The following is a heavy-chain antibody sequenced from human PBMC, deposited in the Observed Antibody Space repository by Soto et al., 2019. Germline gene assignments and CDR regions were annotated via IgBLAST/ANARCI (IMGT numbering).Heavy chain of an antibody. V-gene: IGHV4-39*02. Sequence: QLQLQESGPGLVKPSETLSLTCTVSGGSISSSSYYWGWIRQPPGKGLEWIGSIYYSGSTYYNPSLKSRVTISVDTSKNQFSLKLSSVTAADTAVYYCAREDSGYIPRGDAFDIWGQGTMVTVS. CDR2: IYYSGST. D-gene: IGHD5-12*01. CDR3: AREDSGYIPRGDAFDI. CDR1: GGSISSSSYY. J-gene: IGHJ3*02.